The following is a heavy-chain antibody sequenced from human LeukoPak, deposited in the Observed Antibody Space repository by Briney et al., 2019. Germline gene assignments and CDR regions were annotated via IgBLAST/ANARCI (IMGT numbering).Heavy chain of an antibody. V-gene: IGHV4-38-2*02. J-gene: IGHJ4*02. D-gene: IGHD3-3*01. CDR3: ASKGTIFGVVSH. CDR2: IYHSGST. Sequence: PSETLSLTCTVSGYSISSGYYWGWIRQPPGKGLEWIGSIYHSGSTYYNPSLKSRVTISVDTSKNQFSLKLSSVTAADTAVYYCASKGTIFGVVSHWGQGTLVTVSS. CDR1: GYSISSGYY.